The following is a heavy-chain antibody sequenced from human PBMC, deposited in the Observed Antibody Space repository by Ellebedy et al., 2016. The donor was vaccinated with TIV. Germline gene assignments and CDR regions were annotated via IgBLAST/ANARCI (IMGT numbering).Heavy chain of an antibody. CDR2: IRYDGSNK. J-gene: IGHJ4*02. CDR1: GFTFSSYG. D-gene: IGHD3-22*01. V-gene: IGHV3-30*02. CDR3: ARDGHYDSSGYYYLRPFDHFDY. Sequence: GGSLRLSCAASGFTFSSYGMHWVRQAPGKGLEWVAFIRYDGSNKYYADSVKGRFTISRDNPKNTLYLQMNSLRAEDTAVYYCARDGHYDSSGYYYLRPFDHFDYWGRGTLVTVSS.